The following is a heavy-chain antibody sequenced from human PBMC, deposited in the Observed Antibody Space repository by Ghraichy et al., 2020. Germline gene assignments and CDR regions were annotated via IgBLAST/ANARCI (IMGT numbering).Heavy chain of an antibody. D-gene: IGHD4-23*01. J-gene: IGHJ6*02. V-gene: IGHV3-48*02. CDR2: ITSSSRTI. CDR3: ARGSTVVRFYYYDGMDV. Sequence: GGSLRLSCVGSGFTFSGYSMNWVRQSPGKGLEWVSYITSSSRTISYADSVKGRFTISRDNAQNSLYLQMSSLRDEDTAVYYCARGSTVVRFYYYDGMDVWGQGTTVTVSS. CDR1: GFTFSGYS.